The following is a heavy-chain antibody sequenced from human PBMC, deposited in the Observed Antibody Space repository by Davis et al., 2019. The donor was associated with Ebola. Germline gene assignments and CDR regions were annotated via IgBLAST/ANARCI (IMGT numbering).Heavy chain of an antibody. V-gene: IGHV1-3*01. CDR1: GYIFTSYA. J-gene: IGHJ6*02. CDR2: INAGNGDT. Sequence: AASVKVSCKASGYIFTSYAMHWVRQAPGQRLEWMGWINAGNGDTKYSQKFRDRVTITRDTSASTAYMELSSLRSEDTAVYYCARDLAPIPGYYYGMDVWGQGTTVTVSS. CDR3: ARDLAPIPGYYYGMDV. D-gene: IGHD2-2*02.